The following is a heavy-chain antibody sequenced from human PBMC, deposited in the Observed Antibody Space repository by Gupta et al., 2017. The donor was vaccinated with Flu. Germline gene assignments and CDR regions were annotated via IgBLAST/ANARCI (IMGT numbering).Heavy chain of an antibody. CDR1: GFTFSSYA. Sequence: EVQLLESGGGLVQPGGSLRLSCAASGFTFSSYAMSWVRPAPGKGLEWVSAISGSGGSTYYTDSVKGRFTISRDNSKNTLYLQMNSLRAEDTAVYYCAKTHYDSSGYYYVSYFDYWGQGTLVTVSS. J-gene: IGHJ4*02. D-gene: IGHD3-22*01. V-gene: IGHV3-23*01. CDR3: AKTHYDSSGYYYVSYFDY. CDR2: ISGSGGST.